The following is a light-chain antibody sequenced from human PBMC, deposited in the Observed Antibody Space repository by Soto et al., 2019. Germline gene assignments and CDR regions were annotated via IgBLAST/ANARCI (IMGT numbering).Light chain of an antibody. CDR1: QDISTW. CDR2: AAS. Sequence: DIQMTQSPSSVSASVGDRVTITCRASQDISTWLAWYQQKPGEAPKLLTSAASSLQTGVPSRFSGSGSATDFTLTISSLQPEDFATYFCQQANSFPPTFGQGTKVEV. J-gene: IGKJ1*01. V-gene: IGKV1-12*01. CDR3: QQANSFPPT.